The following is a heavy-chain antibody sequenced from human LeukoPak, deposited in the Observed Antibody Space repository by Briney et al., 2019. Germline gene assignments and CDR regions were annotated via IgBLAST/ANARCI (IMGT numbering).Heavy chain of an antibody. CDR1: GGSISSSNW. Sequence: SETLSLTCAVSGGSISSSNWWSWVRQPPGKGLEGIGEIYHSGSTNYNPSLKSRVTISVDKSKNQFSLKLSSVTAADTAVYYCARDQRSCSGGSCYPGWFAPWGQGTLVTVSS. CDR3: ARDQRSCSGGSCYPGWFAP. CDR2: IYHSGST. V-gene: IGHV4-4*02. J-gene: IGHJ5*02. D-gene: IGHD2-15*01.